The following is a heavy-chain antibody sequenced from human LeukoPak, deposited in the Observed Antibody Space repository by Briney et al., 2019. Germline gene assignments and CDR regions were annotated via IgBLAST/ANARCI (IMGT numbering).Heavy chain of an antibody. D-gene: IGHD1-1*01. CDR1: GYTFTSYY. Sequence: ASVKVSCMASGYTFTSYYMHWVRQAPEQGLEWMGIINPSGGSTSYAQKFQGRVTMTRDMSTSTLYMELGSLRSEDTAVYYCARSTGTYAFDIWGQGTMVTVSS. V-gene: IGHV1-46*01. CDR2: INPSGGST. CDR3: ARSTGTYAFDI. J-gene: IGHJ3*02.